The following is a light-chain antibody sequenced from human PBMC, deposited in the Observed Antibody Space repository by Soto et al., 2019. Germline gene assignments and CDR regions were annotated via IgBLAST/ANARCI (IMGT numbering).Light chain of an antibody. V-gene: IGKV1-5*03. CDR1: QTISSW. J-gene: IGKJ1*01. CDR2: KAS. Sequence: DIQMTPSPSTLSGSVGDRVTITCRASQTISSWLAWYQQKPGKAPKLLIYKASTLKTGVPSRFSGSGSGTKFTLTIGSLQPDDFAVYYCQQYETFSGTFGPGTKVDIK. CDR3: QQYETFSGT.